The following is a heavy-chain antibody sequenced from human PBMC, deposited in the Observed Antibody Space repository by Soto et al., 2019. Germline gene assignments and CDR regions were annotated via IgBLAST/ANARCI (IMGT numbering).Heavy chain of an antibody. CDR2: IYSSGTT. CDR1: GGSISSYH. V-gene: IGHV4-4*07. Sequence: SETLSLTCTVSGGSISSYHWNWIRQPAGKGLEWIGCIYSSGTTKYNPSLKSRVTMSVDTSKKQFSLKVSSGTAADTAVYYCARAATPVDFYYGMDVWGQGTTVTVSS. CDR3: ARAATPVDFYYGMDV. J-gene: IGHJ6*02.